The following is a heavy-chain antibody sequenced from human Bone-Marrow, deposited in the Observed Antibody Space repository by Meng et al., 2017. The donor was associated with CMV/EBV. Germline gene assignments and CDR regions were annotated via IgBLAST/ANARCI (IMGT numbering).Heavy chain of an antibody. CDR3: AHLTVTTYYFDY. CDR1: GFSLHTSGAG. D-gene: IGHD4-17*01. V-gene: IGHV2-5*02. Sequence: GPTLVHPHPLLTLRTLVSGFSLHTSGAGVGWLRLPPDNALEWLALIYWDADKRYSPSLKSRLTITKDTSKNHVVLTMTNMDPVDTATYYCAHLTVTTYYFDYWGQGTLVTVSS. CDR2: IYWDADK. J-gene: IGHJ4*02.